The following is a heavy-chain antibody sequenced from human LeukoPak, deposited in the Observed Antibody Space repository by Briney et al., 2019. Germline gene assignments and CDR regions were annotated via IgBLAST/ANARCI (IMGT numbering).Heavy chain of an antibody. CDR3: ARDPAGGTYDL. J-gene: IGHJ3*01. CDR1: GFIFSDYY. CDR2: ISGSGDYT. V-gene: IGHV3-11*06. Sequence: GESLRLSCAASGFIFSDYYMTWVRQAPGKGLEWLSQISGSGDYTNSVDSVKGRFTISRDNAKNSLYLQLNSLRAEDSAMYFCARDPAGGTYDLWGQGTMVTVSS.